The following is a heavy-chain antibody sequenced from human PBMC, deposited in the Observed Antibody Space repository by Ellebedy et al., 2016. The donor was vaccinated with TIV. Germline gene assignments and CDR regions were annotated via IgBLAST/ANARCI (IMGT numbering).Heavy chain of an antibody. CDR1: GFTFSSYA. D-gene: IGHD3-3*01. CDR2: ISGSGGST. J-gene: IGHJ6*02. CDR3: AREGEYDFWSGWGDYYYYGMDV. Sequence: GESLKISCAASGFTFSSYAMSWVRQAPGKGLEWVSAISGSGGSTYYADSVKGRFTISRDNSKNTLYLQMNSLRAEDTAVYYCAREGEYDFWSGWGDYYYYGMDVWGQGTTVTVSS. V-gene: IGHV3-23*01.